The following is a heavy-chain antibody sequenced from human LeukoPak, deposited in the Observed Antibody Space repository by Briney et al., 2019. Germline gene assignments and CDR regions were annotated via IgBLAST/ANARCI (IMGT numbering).Heavy chain of an antibody. J-gene: IGHJ4*02. CDR3: ARDFERPDF. CDR1: GYTFTDYY. Sequence: ASVKVSCKASGYTFTDYYIHWVRQAPGQGLEWMGRINPNSGGTNFAQKFQGRVTMTRDTSVSTAYMELTRLRSDDTAVYYCARDFERPDFWGQGTLVTVSS. CDR2: INPNSGGT. V-gene: IGHV1-2*06.